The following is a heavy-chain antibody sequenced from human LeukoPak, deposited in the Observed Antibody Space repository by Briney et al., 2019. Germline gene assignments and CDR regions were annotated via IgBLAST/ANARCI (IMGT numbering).Heavy chain of an antibody. J-gene: IGHJ5*02. CDR1: GGSISSGGYY. CDR3: AREWVGRFDP. CDR2: IYYSGST. D-gene: IGHD1-14*01. V-gene: IGHV4-31*03. Sequence: SETLSLTCTVSGGSISSGGYYWSWIRQHPGKGLEWIGYIYYSGSTYYNPSLKSRVTISVDTSKNQFSLKLSSVTAADTAVYYCAREWVGRFDPWGQGTLVTVSS.